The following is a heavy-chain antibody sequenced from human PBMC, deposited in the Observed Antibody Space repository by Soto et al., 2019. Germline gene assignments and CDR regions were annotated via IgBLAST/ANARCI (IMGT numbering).Heavy chain of an antibody. Sequence: ETLSLTCTVSGGSISSSYWSWIRQPPGKGLEWIGYIYYSGSTNYNPSLKSRVTISVDTSKNHLSLKLSSVTAADTAVYYCSRQVVVAGTDWFDPWGQRTPVTVSS. CDR3: SRQVVVAGTDWFDP. CDR1: GGSISSSY. D-gene: IGHD2-15*01. V-gene: IGHV4-59*08. J-gene: IGHJ5*02. CDR2: IYYSGST.